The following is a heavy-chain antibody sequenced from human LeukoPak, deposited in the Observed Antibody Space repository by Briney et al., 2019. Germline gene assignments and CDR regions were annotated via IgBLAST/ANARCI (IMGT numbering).Heavy chain of an antibody. V-gene: IGHV4-59*01. CDR3: ARGSCSGGTCSGWFDP. CDR1: VGSINNYY. J-gene: IGHJ5*02. CDR2: FFYTGNT. D-gene: IGHD2-15*01. Sequence: SETLSLTCTVSVGSINNYYWSWIRQPPGKGLEWIGYFFYTGNTNYNPSLRSRATISVDMSKRQFSLELTSVTAADTAVYYCARGSCSGGTCSGWFDPWGQGTLVTVSS.